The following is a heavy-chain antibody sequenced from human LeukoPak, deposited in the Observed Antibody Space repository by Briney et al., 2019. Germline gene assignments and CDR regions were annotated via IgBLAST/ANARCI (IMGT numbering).Heavy chain of an antibody. D-gene: IGHD6-13*01. CDR2: ISGSGGST. CDR3: AKGLKGSSWHGDDY. Sequence: PGGSLRLSCAASGFTFSSYAMSWVRQAPGKGLEWVSAISGSGGSTYYADSVKGRFTISRDNSKNTLYLQMNSLRAENTAVYYCAKGLKGSSWHGDDYWGQETLVTVSS. J-gene: IGHJ4*02. CDR1: GFTFSSYA. V-gene: IGHV3-23*01.